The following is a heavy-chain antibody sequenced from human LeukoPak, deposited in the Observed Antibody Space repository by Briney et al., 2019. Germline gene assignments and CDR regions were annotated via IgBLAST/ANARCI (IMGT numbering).Heavy chain of an antibody. CDR3: ATVRFYDFWSGFSYKNAPHNWFDP. J-gene: IGHJ5*02. CDR1: GYTLTELS. Sequence: ASVKVSCKVSGYTLTELSMHWVRQAPGKGLEWMGGFDPEDGETIYAQKFQGRVTMTEDTSTDTAYMELSSLRSEDTAVYYCATVRFYDFWSGFSYKNAPHNWFDPWGQGTLVTVSS. V-gene: IGHV1-24*01. CDR2: FDPEDGET. D-gene: IGHD3-3*01.